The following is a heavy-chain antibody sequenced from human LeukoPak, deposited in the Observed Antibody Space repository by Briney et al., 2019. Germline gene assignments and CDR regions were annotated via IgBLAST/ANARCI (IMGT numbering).Heavy chain of an antibody. CDR1: GGSISSSSYY. V-gene: IGHV4-39*01. CDR3: ARIGYSHGPQYYFDY. Sequence: SETLSLTCTVSGGSISSSSYYWGWIRQPSGKGLEWIGSIYYSGSTYYNPSLKSRVTISVDTSKNQFSLKLSSVTAADTAVYYCARIGYSHGPQYYFDYWGQGTLVTVSS. J-gene: IGHJ4*02. D-gene: IGHD5-18*01. CDR2: IYYSGST.